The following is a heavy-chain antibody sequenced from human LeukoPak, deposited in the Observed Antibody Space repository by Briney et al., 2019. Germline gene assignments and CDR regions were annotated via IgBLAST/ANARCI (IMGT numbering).Heavy chain of an antibody. J-gene: IGHJ4*02. CDR3: ARDSFSRFGWELPKGKIDY. CDR2: IYYSGST. CDR1: GGSISSSSYY. D-gene: IGHD1-26*01. Sequence: SETLSLTCTVSGGSISSSSYYWGWIRQPPGKGLEWIGSIYYSGSTYYNPSLKSRVTISVDTSKNQFSLKLSSVTAADTAVYYCARDSFSRFGWELPKGKIDYWGQGTLVTVSS. V-gene: IGHV4-39*07.